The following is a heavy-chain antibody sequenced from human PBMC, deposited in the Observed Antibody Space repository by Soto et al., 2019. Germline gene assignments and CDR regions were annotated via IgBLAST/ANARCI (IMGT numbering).Heavy chain of an antibody. D-gene: IGHD3-22*01. CDR1: GFTFSSYG. CDR2: ISYDGSNK. Sequence: QVRLVESGGGVVQPGRSLRLSCAASGFTFSSYGMHWVRQAPGKGLEWVAVISYDGSNKYYADSVKGRFTISRDNSKNTLYLQMNSLRAEDTAVYYCAKDDYDSSGYYDYWGQGTLVTVSS. CDR3: AKDDYDSSGYYDY. J-gene: IGHJ4*02. V-gene: IGHV3-30*18.